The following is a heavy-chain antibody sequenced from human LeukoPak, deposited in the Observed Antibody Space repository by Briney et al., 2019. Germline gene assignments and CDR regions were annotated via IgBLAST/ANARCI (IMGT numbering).Heavy chain of an antibody. D-gene: IGHD3-10*01. CDR2: IIPIFGTA. CDR1: GGTFSRYA. J-gene: IGHJ5*02. V-gene: IGHV1-69*05. CDR3: ARTTYGLNWFDP. Sequence: EASVKVSCKASGGTFSRYAISWVRQAPGQGLEWMGGIIPIFGTANYAQKFQGRVTITTDESTSTAYMELSSLRSEDTAMYYCARTTYGLNWFDPWGQGTLVTVSS.